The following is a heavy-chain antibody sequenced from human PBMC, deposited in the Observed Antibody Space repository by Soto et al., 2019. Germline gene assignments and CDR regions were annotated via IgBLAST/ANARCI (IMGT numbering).Heavy chain of an antibody. CDR1: GYTLTELS. CDR2: FDPEDGET. V-gene: IGHV1-24*01. J-gene: IGHJ4*02. D-gene: IGHD1-1*01. CDR3: ARGVVGSWTDGFFDY. Sequence: GASVKVSCKVSGYTLTELSMHWVRQAPGKGLEWMGGFDPEDGETIYAQKFQGRVTMTEDTSTDTAYMELSSLRSEDTAVFYCARGVVGSWTDGFFDYWGQGTEVTVSS.